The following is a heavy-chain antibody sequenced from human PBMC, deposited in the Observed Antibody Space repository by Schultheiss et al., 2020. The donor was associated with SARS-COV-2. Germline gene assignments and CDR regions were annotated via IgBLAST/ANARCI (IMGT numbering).Heavy chain of an antibody. Sequence: GGSLRLSCAASGFTFSSYWMSWVRQAPGKGLEWVANIKQDGSEKYYVDSVKGRFTISRDNSKNTLYLQMNSLRAEDTAVYYCARPWDYYDSKGAMDVWGQGTTVTVSS. CDR1: GFTFSSYW. D-gene: IGHD3-22*01. CDR3: ARPWDYYDSKGAMDV. J-gene: IGHJ6*02. CDR2: IKQDGSEK. V-gene: IGHV3-7*01.